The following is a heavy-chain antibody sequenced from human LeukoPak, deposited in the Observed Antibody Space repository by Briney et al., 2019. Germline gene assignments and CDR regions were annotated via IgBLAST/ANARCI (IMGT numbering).Heavy chain of an antibody. V-gene: IGHV4-39*07. J-gene: IGHJ4*02. CDR1: GGSISSSSYY. CDR2: IYYSGST. CDR3: ARAPYDILTGLHFDY. Sequence: SETLSLTCTVSGGSISSSSYYWGWIRQPPGKGLEWIGSIYYSGSTYYNPSLKSRVTISVDTSKNQFSLKLSSVTAADTAVYYCARAPYDILTGLHFDYWGQGTLVTVSS. D-gene: IGHD3-9*01.